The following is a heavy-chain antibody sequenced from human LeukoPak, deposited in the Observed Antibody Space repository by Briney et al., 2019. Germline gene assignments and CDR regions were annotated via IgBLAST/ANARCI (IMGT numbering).Heavy chain of an antibody. CDR2: TYYRSKWYN. D-gene: IGHD6-6*01. Sequence: SQTLSLTFAISGDRVSINSAAWNWIRQSPSRGLEWLGRTYYRSKWYNDYAVSVKSRITINPDTSKNQFSLQLNSVTPEDTAVYYCASGRGYSSSFSRFYYYYGMDVWGQGTTVTVSS. CDR3: ASGRGYSSSFSRFYYYYGMDV. J-gene: IGHJ6*02. V-gene: IGHV6-1*01. CDR1: GDRVSINSAA.